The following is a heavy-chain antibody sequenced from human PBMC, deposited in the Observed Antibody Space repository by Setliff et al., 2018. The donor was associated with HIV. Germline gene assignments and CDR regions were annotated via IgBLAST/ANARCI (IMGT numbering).Heavy chain of an antibody. J-gene: IGHJ4*02. CDR2: ISAYSGNT. Sequence: GASVKVSCKASGYTFTSYGISWVRQAPGQGLEWMGWISAYSGNTNYAQKFQGRVTIATDESTSTTYMELSSLRPEDTAVYYCARCGRDGYNLNYWGQGTLVTVSS. CDR1: GYTFTSYG. CDR3: ARCGRDGYNLNY. D-gene: IGHD5-12*01. V-gene: IGHV1-18*01.